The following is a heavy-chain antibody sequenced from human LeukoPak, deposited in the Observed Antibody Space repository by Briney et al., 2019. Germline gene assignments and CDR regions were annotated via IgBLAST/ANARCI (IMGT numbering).Heavy chain of an antibody. D-gene: IGHD5-24*01. CDR1: GFTFGDYA. J-gene: IGHJ4*02. V-gene: IGHV3-49*03. CDR3: TTDGGEMATIWVDY. CDR2: IRSKAYGGTT. Sequence: GGSLRLSCTASGFTFGDYAMSWFRQAPGKGLEWVGFIRSKAYGGTTEYAASVKGRFTISRDDSKSIAYLQMNSLKTENTAVYYCTTDGGEMATIWVDYWGQGTLVTVSS.